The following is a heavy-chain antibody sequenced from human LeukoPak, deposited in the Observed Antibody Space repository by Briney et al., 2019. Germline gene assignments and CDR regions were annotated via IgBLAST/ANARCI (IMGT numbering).Heavy chain of an antibody. CDR3: AKALRVGDWFDP. CDR1: GFTFSSYG. J-gene: IGHJ5*02. V-gene: IGHV3-30*02. D-gene: IGHD5/OR15-5a*01. Sequence: PGGSLRLSXAASGFTFSSYGMHWVRQAPGKGLEWVAFIRYDGSNKYYADSVKGRFTISRDNSKNTLYLQMNSLRAEDTAVYYCAKALRVGDWFDPWGQGTLVTVSS. CDR2: IRYDGSNK.